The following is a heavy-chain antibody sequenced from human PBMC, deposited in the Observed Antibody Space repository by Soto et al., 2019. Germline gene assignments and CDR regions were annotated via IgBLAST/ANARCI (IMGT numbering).Heavy chain of an antibody. CDR3: ARSIVVVTALDY. J-gene: IGHJ4*02. CDR2: INAGNGNT. CDR1: GYTFTSYA. D-gene: IGHD2-21*02. Sequence: EASVKVSCKASGYTFTSYAMHWVRQAPGQRLEWMGWINAGNGNTKYSQKFQGRVTITRDTPASTAYMELSSLRSEDTAVYYCARSIVVVTALDYWGQGTLVTVSS. V-gene: IGHV1-3*01.